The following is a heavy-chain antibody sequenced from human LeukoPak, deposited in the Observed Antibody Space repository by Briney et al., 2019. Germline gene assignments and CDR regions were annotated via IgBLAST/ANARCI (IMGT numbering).Heavy chain of an antibody. CDR1: GFTFSSYS. J-gene: IGHJ4*02. CDR3: ARVVGATEGVFDY. D-gene: IGHD1-26*01. V-gene: IGHV3-21*01. CDR2: ISSSSSYI. Sequence: GGSLRLSCAASGFTFSSYSMNWVRQAPGKGLEWVSYISSSSSYIYYADSVKGRSTITRDNAKNSLYLQMNSLRAEDTAVYYCARVVGATEGVFDYWGQGTLVTVSS.